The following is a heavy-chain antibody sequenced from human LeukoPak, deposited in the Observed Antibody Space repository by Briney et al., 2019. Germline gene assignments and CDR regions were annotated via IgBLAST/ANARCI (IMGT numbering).Heavy chain of an antibody. CDR3: AKVTWGVIAPFDY. CDR2: ISYDGSNK. J-gene: IGHJ4*02. CDR1: GFTFSSYG. Sequence: PGGSLRLSCAASGFTFSSYGMHWVRQAPGKGLEWVAVISYDGSNKYYADSMKGRFTISRDNSKNTLYLQMNSLRAEDAAVYYCAKVTWGVIAPFDYWGQGTLVTVSS. V-gene: IGHV3-30*18. D-gene: IGHD3-16*02.